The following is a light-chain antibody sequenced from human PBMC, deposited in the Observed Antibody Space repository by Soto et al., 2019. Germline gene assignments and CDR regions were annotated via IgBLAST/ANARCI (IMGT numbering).Light chain of an antibody. J-gene: IGKJ3*01. V-gene: IGKV1-5*01. Sequence: DIQMTQSPSTLSASVGDRVTITCRASQSISSWLAWYQQKPGKAPKLLIYDASSLESGVPSRFSGSGSGTEFTLTIGSLQPEDFATYYCLQKYFYPFTFGPGTKVDIK. CDR2: DAS. CDR1: QSISSW. CDR3: LQKYFYPFT.